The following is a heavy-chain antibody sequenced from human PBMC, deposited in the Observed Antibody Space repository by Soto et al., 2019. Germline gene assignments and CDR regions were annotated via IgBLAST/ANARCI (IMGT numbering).Heavy chain of an antibody. CDR1: GGTFSSYA. J-gene: IGHJ6*03. V-gene: IGHV1-69*13. CDR2: IIPIFGTA. CDR3: ARDSQYSSSWYPWYYYYYMDV. Sequence: SVKVSCKASGGTFSSYAISWVRQAPGQGLEWMGGIIPIFGTANYAQKSQGRVTITADESTSTAYMELSSLRSEDTAVYYCARDSQYSSSWYPWYYYYYMDVWGKGTTVTVSS. D-gene: IGHD6-13*01.